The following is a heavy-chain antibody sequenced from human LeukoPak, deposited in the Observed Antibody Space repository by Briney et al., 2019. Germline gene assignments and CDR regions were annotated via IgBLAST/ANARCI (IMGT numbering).Heavy chain of an antibody. J-gene: IGHJ4*02. V-gene: IGHV4-34*01. Sequence: PGGSLRLSCAASGFTFSSYGMHWVRQAPGKGLEWIGEINHSGSTNYNPSLKSRVTISADTSKNQFSLRLSSVTAADTAVYYCARGLKWDYVETRLWNYWGQGTLVTVSS. CDR1: GFTFSSYG. CDR2: INHSGST. CDR3: ARGLKWDYVETRLWNY. D-gene: IGHD4-17*01.